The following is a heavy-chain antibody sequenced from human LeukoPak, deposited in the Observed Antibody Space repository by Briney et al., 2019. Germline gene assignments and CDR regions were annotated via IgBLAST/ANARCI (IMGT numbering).Heavy chain of an antibody. Sequence: SETLSLTCTVSGGSINYASWNWIGKPPGQGLEWIGYIYHSGGTNYNPSLKSRVTISLDTSKNQFSLKLSSVTAADTAVYYCARVGTDYRSLDSWGQGTLVTVSS. CDR3: ARVGTDYRSLDS. CDR2: IYHSGGT. D-gene: IGHD4/OR15-4a*01. V-gene: IGHV4-59*01. CDR1: GGSINYAS. J-gene: IGHJ4*02.